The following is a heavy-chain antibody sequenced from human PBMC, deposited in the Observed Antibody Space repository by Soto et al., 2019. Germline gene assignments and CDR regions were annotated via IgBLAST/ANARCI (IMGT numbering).Heavy chain of an antibody. V-gene: IGHV1-18*01. D-gene: IGHD2-21*02. Sequence: QVQLVQSGAEVKKPGASVKVSCKASGYTFTSYGISWVRQAPGQGLEWMGWISAYNGNTNYAQKLQGRVTMTTATATSTDYMELRSLRSDDTAVYYWERRCGGDIHCEDYWCQGTLVTVSS. CDR2: ISAYNGNT. CDR1: GYTFTSYG. J-gene: IGHJ4*02. CDR3: ERRCGGDIHCEDY.